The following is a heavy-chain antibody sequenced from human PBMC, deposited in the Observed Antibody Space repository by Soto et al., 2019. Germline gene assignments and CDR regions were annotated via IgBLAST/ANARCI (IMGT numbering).Heavy chain of an antibody. D-gene: IGHD3-10*01. Sequence: QAQLQESGPGLVKPSQTLSLTCTVSGGSISSGGYYWSWIRQHPGKGLEWIGYIYYSGSTYYNPSLKSRVTISVDTSKNQFSLKLSSVTAADTAVYYCARALMVRGVNLLWDYYYYGMDVWGQGTTVTVSS. CDR1: GGSISSGGYY. CDR3: ARALMVRGVNLLWDYYYYGMDV. V-gene: IGHV4-31*03. CDR2: IYYSGST. J-gene: IGHJ6*02.